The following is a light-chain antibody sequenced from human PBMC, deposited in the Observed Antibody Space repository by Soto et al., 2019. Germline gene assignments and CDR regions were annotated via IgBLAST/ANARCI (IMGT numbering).Light chain of an antibody. CDR3: QQLETFPLA. Sequence: DIQLTQSPSLLSASVGDRVTITCRASQAINNNLAWYQHKPGEAPKLLIFTASTLRSGVPLRFLGSGSGTQFTLTINSLQPEDFATYYCQQLETFPLAFGGGTKVEIE. CDR2: TAS. V-gene: IGKV1-9*01. J-gene: IGKJ4*01. CDR1: QAINNN.